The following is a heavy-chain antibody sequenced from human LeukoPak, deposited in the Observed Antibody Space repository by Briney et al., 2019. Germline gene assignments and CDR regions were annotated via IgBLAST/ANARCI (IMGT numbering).Heavy chain of an antibody. J-gene: IGHJ4*02. CDR2: INHSGST. CDR1: GGSFSGYY. CDR3: ARGGYYDSSGYRYYFDY. Sequence: NPSETLSLTCAVYGGSFSGYYWSWIRHPPGKGLEWIGEINHSGSTNYNPSLKSRVTISVDTSKNQFSLKLSSVTAADTAVYYCARGGYYDSSGYRYYFDYWGQGTLVTVSS. V-gene: IGHV4-34*01. D-gene: IGHD3-22*01.